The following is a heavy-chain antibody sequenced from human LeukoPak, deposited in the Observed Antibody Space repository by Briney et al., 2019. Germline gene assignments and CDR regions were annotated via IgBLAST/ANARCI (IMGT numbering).Heavy chain of an antibody. V-gene: IGHV1-69*13. CDR1: GYAFTDYY. D-gene: IGHD3-10*01. Sequence: SVKVSCTASGYAFTDYYMHWVRQAPGQGLEWMGGIILIFGTANYAQKFQGRVTITADESTSTAYMELSSLRSEDTAVYYCARVKVKGGYYSYYFDYWGQGTLVTVSS. CDR3: ARVKVKGGYYSYYFDY. J-gene: IGHJ4*02. CDR2: IILIFGTA.